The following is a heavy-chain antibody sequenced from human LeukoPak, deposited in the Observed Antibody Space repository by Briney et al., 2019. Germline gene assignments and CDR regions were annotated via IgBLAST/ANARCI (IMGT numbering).Heavy chain of an antibody. CDR1: GFTFSSYG. CDR3: AKVLISGSGYYYYYYMDV. V-gene: IGHV3-30*02. Sequence: PGGSLRLSCAASGFTFSSYGMHWVRQAPGKGLEWVAFIRYDGTNKYQADSVKGRFTMSRDNSKNTLYLQMNSLRPEDTAVYYCAKVLISGSGYYYYYYMDVWGKGTTVTVSS. D-gene: IGHD3-10*01. CDR2: IRYDGTNK. J-gene: IGHJ6*03.